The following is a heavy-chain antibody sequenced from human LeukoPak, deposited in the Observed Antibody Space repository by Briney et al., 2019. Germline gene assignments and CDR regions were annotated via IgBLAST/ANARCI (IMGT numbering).Heavy chain of an antibody. V-gene: IGHV1-69*01. J-gene: IGHJ3*02. CDR1: GGSFSNYA. D-gene: IGHD2-2*02. Sequence: ASVKVSCKASGGSFSNYAITWVRQAPGQGLEWMGGIIPIFGTANYAQKFQGRVTITADESTSTAYMELSSLRSEDTAVYYCARDRCTSTCCYSAFEIWGQGTMVTVSS. CDR3: ARDRCTSTCCYSAFEI. CDR2: IIPIFGTA.